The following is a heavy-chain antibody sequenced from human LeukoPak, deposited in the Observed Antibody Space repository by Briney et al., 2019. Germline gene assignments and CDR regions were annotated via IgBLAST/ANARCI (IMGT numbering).Heavy chain of an antibody. D-gene: IGHD4-17*01. Sequence: SETLSLTCTVSGGSISSSSYYWGCIRQPPGKGLEWIGSIYYSGSTYYNPSLKSRVTISVDTSKNQFSLKLSSVTAADTAVYYCARDDYGDYAPFDYWGQGTLVTVSS. J-gene: IGHJ4*02. CDR2: IYYSGST. CDR3: ARDDYGDYAPFDY. V-gene: IGHV4-39*07. CDR1: GGSISSSSYY.